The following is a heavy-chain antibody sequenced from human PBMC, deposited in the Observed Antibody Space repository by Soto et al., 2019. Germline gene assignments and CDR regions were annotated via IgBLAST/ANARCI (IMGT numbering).Heavy chain of an antibody. V-gene: IGHV1-18*01. CDR1: GYTFTNYG. CDR3: SRDYYDFLSGYHVPPPIDY. D-gene: IGHD3-3*01. Sequence: QVQLVQSGADVKKPGASVKVSCKASGYTFTNYGISWVRQAPGQGLEWMGWISAYNGNTNYAQKLQGRLTMTTDTSTSTAYMELRSLRSDDTAVYYCSRDYYDFLSGYHVPPPIDYWGQGTLVTVSS. J-gene: IGHJ4*02. CDR2: ISAYNGNT.